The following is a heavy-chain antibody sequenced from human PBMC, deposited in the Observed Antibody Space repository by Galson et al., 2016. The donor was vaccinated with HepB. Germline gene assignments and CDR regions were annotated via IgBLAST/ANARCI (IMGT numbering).Heavy chain of an antibody. D-gene: IGHD1-1*01. CDR2: TYYRSKWYN. J-gene: IGHJ5*02. V-gene: IGHV6-1*01. Sequence: CAISGDSVSSDGAAWNWIRQSPSRGLEWLGRTYYRSKWYNAYALSVKSQITINPDTSKNQFSLQLNSVTPEDTAVYYCARAEANWDGGGDNWFDPWGQGTLVTGSS. CDR1: GDSVSSDGAA. CDR3: ARAEANWDGGGDNWFDP.